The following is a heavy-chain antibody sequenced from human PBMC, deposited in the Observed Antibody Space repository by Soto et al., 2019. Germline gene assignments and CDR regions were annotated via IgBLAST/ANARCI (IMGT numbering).Heavy chain of an antibody. CDR1: GFTFSSYW. J-gene: IGHJ3*02. D-gene: IGHD1-26*01. Sequence: EVQLVESGGGLVQPGGSLRLSCAASGFTFSSYWMHWVRQAPGKGLVWVSRINSDGSSTSNADSVKGRFTITRDNAKNTLYLQMNSLRAEDTAVYYCARLGEITLTSDAFDIWGQGTMVTVSS. V-gene: IGHV3-74*01. CDR2: INSDGSST. CDR3: ARLGEITLTSDAFDI.